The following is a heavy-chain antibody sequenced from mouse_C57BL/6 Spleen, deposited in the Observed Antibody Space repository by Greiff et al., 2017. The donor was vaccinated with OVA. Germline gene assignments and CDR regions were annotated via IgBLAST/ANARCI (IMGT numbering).Heavy chain of an antibody. Sequence: QVQLLQPGAELVKPGASVKLSCKASGYTFTSYWMHWVKQRPGRGLEWIGRIDPNSGGTKYNEKFKSKATLTVDKPSSTAYMQLSSLTSEDSAVYYCARDYYGSSPYWYFDVWGTGTTVTVSS. V-gene: IGHV1-72*01. J-gene: IGHJ1*03. D-gene: IGHD1-1*01. CDR1: GYTFTSYW. CDR2: IDPNSGGT. CDR3: ARDYYGSSPYWYFDV.